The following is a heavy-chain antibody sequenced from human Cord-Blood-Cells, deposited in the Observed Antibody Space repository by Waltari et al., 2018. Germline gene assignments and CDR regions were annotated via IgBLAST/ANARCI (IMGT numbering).Heavy chain of an antibody. CDR1: GYTLTELS. D-gene: IGHD1-26*01. Sequence: QVQLVQSGAEVKKPGASVKVSCKVSGYTLTELSMHWVRQAPGKGLEWMGGFDPEDGETIYAQKFQGRVTMTEDTSTDPAYRELSSLRSEDTAVYYCATVVLQRGSDACDIWGQGTMVTVSS. CDR3: ATVVLQRGSDACDI. V-gene: IGHV1-24*01. J-gene: IGHJ3*02. CDR2: FDPEDGET.